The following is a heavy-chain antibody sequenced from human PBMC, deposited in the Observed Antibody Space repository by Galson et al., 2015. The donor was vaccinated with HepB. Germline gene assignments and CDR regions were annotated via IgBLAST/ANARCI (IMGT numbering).Heavy chain of an antibody. Sequence: SVKVSCKASGYTFTSYGISWVRQAPGQGLEWMGWISAYNGNTNYAQKLQGRVTMTTDTSTSTAYMELRSLRSDDTAVYYCARDYEELWFGELKVWDIKHYYYYGMDVWGQGTTVTVSS. CDR3: ARDYEELWFGELKVWDIKHYYYYGMDV. CDR2: ISAYNGNT. D-gene: IGHD3-10*01. J-gene: IGHJ6*02. CDR1: GYTFTSYG. V-gene: IGHV1-18*04.